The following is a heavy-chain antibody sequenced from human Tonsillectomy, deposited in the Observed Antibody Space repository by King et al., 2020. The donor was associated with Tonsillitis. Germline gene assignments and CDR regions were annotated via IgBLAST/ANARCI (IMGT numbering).Heavy chain of an antibody. J-gene: IGHJ4*02. V-gene: IGHV3-72*01. CDR3: VSHLAGHPN. CDR2: TKNKASSFVT. Sequence: VQLVESGGGLVQPGGSLRLSCAASGFIFSDHYMDWVRQAPGKGLEWVGRTKNKASSFVTEYAASVEGRFTISRDNSNHSLFLLMNSLKAEDTAVYYCVSHLAGHPNWGRGTLVTVSS. CDR1: GFIFSDHY. D-gene: IGHD6-19*01.